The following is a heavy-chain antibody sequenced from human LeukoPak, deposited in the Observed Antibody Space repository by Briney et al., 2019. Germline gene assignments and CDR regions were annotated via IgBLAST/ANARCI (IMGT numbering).Heavy chain of an antibody. CDR3: ARERPYDSSGYYSYYFDY. J-gene: IGHJ4*02. CDR2: IWYDGSNK. V-gene: IGHV3-33*01. D-gene: IGHD3-22*01. Sequence: GGSLRLSCAASGFTFSSYGMHWVRQAPGKGLEWVAVIWYDGSNKYYVDSVKGRFTISRDNSRDTLYLQMNSLRAEDTAVYYCARERPYDSSGYYSYYFDYWGQGTLVTVSS. CDR1: GFTFSSYG.